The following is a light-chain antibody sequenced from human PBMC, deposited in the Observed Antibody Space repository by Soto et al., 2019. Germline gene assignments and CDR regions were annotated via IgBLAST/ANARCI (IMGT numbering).Light chain of an antibody. J-gene: IGKJ5*01. CDR1: QSVSSY. V-gene: IGKV3-11*01. CDR2: DAS. CDR3: QQRSNWPPLRA. Sequence: EIVLTQSPATLSLSPGERATLSCRASQSVSSYLAWYQQKPGQAPRLLIYDASNRATGIPARFSGSGSGTDFTLTISSLEPEDFAVYYCQQRSNWPPLRAFGQGTRLETK.